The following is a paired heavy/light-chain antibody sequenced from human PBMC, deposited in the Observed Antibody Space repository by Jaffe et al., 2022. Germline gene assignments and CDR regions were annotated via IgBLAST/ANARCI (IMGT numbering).Light chain of an antibody. CDR2: GAS. J-gene: IGKJ1*01. Sequence: EIVLTQSPGTLSLSPGERATLSCRASQSVSSSYLAWYQQKPGQAPRLLIYGASSRATGIPDRFSGSGSGTDFTLTISRLEPEDFAVYYCQQYGSSPRWTFGQGTKVEIK. CDR1: QSVSSSY. V-gene: IGKV3-20*01. CDR3: QQYGSSPRWT.
Heavy chain of an antibody. V-gene: IGHV1-3*01. D-gene: IGHD1-1*01. CDR2: INAGNGNT. CDR1: GYTFTSYA. Sequence: QVQLVQSGAEVKKPGASVKVSCKASGYTFTSYAMHWVRQAPGQRLEWMGWINAGNGNTKYSQKFQGRVTITRDTSASTAYMELSSLRSEDTAVYYCARDRPELDPNDLGYFDYWGQGTLVTVSS. CDR3: ARDRPELDPNDLGYFDY. J-gene: IGHJ4*02.